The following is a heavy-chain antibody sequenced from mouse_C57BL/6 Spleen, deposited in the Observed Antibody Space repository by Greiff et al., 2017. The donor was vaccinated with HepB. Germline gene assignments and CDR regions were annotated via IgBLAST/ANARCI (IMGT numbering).Heavy chain of an antibody. CDR3: TRYYDYDRGWFAY. D-gene: IGHD2-4*01. J-gene: IGHJ3*01. CDR1: GYTFTDYE. V-gene: IGHV1-15*01. Sequence: VQLQQSGAELVRPGASVTLSCKASGYTFTDYEMHWVKQTPVHGLEWIGAIDPETGGTAYNQKFKGKAILTADKSSSTAYMELRSLTSEDSAVYYCTRYYDYDRGWFAYWGKGTLVTVSA. CDR2: IDPETGGT.